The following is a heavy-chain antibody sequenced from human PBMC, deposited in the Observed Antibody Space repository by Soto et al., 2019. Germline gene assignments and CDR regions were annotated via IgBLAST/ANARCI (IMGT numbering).Heavy chain of an antibody. CDR1: VYTLTELS. D-gene: IGHD2-15*01. J-gene: IGHJ3*02. Sequence: ASVTVSCKVSVYTLTELSMHWVRQAPGKGLERKGGFDPEDGETIYAQKFQGRVTMTEDTSTDTAYMELSSLRSEDTAVYYCATWGTKYCSGGSCYLSPTNDAFDIWGQGTMVTVSS. CDR3: ATWGTKYCSGGSCYLSPTNDAFDI. CDR2: FDPEDGET. V-gene: IGHV1-24*01.